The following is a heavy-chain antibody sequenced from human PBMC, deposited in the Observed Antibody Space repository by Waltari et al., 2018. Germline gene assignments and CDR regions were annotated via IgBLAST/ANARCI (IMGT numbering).Heavy chain of an antibody. CDR1: GFTFSSYV. V-gene: IGHV3-23*01. CDR3: AKVKDGRVRSGPPRDS. CDR2: IGGSGIST. D-gene: IGHD3-3*01. Sequence: EVQLLESGGGLVQPGGSLRLSCVASGFTFSSYVMSWVRQAPGKGREGVSAIGGSGISTQYADSVEGRFIISRDNSKTTLYLQMNSLRGEDTAVYYCAKVKDGRVRSGPPRDSWGQGTLVTVSS. J-gene: IGHJ4*02.